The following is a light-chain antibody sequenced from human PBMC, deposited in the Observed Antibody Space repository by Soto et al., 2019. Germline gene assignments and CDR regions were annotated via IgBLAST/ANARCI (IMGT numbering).Light chain of an antibody. V-gene: IGKV3-20*01. Sequence: RVMTQSPVTLSVSPGERATLSCRASQTVIHNHLAWHQQKPGQAPRLLIYGASTRATGIPDKFSGSGSGTDFTLTINTVEPEDFAVYYCQQYGSSRTFGQGTKVDIK. CDR1: QTVIHNH. CDR2: GAS. J-gene: IGKJ1*01. CDR3: QQYGSSRT.